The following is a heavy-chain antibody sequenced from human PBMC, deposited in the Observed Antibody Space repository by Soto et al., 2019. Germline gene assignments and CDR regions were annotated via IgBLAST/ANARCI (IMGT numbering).Heavy chain of an antibody. Sequence: GGSLRLSCAASGFTVSSNYMSWVRQAPGKGLEWVSVIYNDGSGGSTYYADSVKGRFTISRDKSKNTLFLQMNSLRAEDTAVYYCAKGRRIAVAGKAYYYYYMDVWGKGTTVTVSS. J-gene: IGHJ6*03. CDR2: IYNDGSGGST. CDR3: AKGRRIAVAGKAYYYYYMDV. V-gene: IGHV3-66*01. D-gene: IGHD6-19*01. CDR1: GFTVSSNY.